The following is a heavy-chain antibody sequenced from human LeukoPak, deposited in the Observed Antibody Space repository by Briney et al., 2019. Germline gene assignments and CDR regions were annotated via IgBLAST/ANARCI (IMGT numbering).Heavy chain of an antibody. D-gene: IGHD3-22*01. V-gene: IGHV3-9*01. Sequence: GRSLRLSCAASGFTFDDYAMHWVRQAPGKGLEWVSGISWNSGSIGYADSVKGRFTISRDNAKNSLYLQMNSLRAEDTALYYCAKVAYYYDSSGCFDYWGQGTLVTVSS. CDR1: GFTFDDYA. J-gene: IGHJ4*02. CDR2: ISWNSGSI. CDR3: AKVAYYYDSSGCFDY.